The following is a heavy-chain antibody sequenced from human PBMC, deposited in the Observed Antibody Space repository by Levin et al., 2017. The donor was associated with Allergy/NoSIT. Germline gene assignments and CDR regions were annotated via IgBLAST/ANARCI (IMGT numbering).Heavy chain of an antibody. CDR3: ARRRDQSGYCSGGTCYQGRDAFDI. CDR2: INHSGTT. CDR1: GGSFSGYY. D-gene: IGHD2-15*01. Sequence: SSQTLSLTCAVYGGSFSGYYWSWIRQPPGKGLEWIGEINHSGTTNYNPSLKSRVTISVDTSKNQFSLKLSSVTAADTAVFYCARRRDQSGYCSGGTCYQGRDAFDIWGQGTMVTVSS. J-gene: IGHJ3*02. V-gene: IGHV4-34*01.